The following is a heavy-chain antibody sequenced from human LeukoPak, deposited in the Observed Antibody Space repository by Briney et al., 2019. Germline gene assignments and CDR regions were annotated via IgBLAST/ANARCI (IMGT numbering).Heavy chain of an antibody. J-gene: IGHJ4*02. V-gene: IGHV3-9*01. Sequence: PGGSLRLSCAASGFTFDDYAMHWVRQAPGKGLEWVSGISWNSGSIGYADSVKGRFTISRDNAKNSLYLQINSLGAEDTALYYCAKDMSQDYGDGHWGQGTLVTVSS. CDR3: AKDMSQDYGDGH. CDR2: ISWNSGSI. CDR1: GFTFDDYA. D-gene: IGHD4-17*01.